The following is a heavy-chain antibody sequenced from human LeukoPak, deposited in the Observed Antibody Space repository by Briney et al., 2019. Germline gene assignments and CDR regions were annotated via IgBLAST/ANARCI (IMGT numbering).Heavy chain of an antibody. Sequence: GGSLRLSCAASGFTFSSCSMNWVRQAPGKGLEWVSSISSSSSYIYYADSVKGRFTISRDNAKNSLYLQMNSLRAEDTAVYYCARSDYYGSGSSLYYFDYWGQGTLVTVSS. CDR3: ARSDYYGSGSSLYYFDY. V-gene: IGHV3-21*01. CDR2: ISSSSSYI. J-gene: IGHJ4*02. CDR1: GFTFSSCS. D-gene: IGHD3-10*01.